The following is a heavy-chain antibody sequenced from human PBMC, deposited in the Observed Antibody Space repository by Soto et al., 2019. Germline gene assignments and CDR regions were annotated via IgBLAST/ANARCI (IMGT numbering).Heavy chain of an antibody. Sequence: EVQLVESGGGLVKPGGSLRLSCTASGFTFSSYSMNWVRQAPGKGLEWVSSISSRSSYIYDADSVKGRFTISRDNAKNALYLQMNSLRAEDTAVYYCARKERAMNRGVIMSPHYCYALDVWGQGTTVTVSS. CDR2: ISSRSSYI. J-gene: IGHJ6*02. CDR3: ARKERAMNRGVIMSPHYCYALDV. V-gene: IGHV3-21*01. D-gene: IGHD3-10*01. CDR1: GFTFSSYS.